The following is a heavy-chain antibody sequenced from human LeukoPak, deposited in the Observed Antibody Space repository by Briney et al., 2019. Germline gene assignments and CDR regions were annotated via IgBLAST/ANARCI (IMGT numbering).Heavy chain of an antibody. CDR3: ARPGGYSYAMHDAFDI. CDR1: GGTFSSYA. D-gene: IGHD5-18*01. V-gene: IGHV1-69*01. Sequence: ASVKVSCKASGGTFSSYAISWVRQAPGQGLEWMGGIIPIFGTANYAQKFQGRVTITADESTSTAYMELSSLRSEDTAVYYCARPGGYSYAMHDAFDIWGQGTMVTVSS. J-gene: IGHJ3*02. CDR2: IIPIFGTA.